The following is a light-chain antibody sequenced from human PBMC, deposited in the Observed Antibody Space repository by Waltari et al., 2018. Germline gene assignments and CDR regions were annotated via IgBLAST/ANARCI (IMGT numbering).Light chain of an antibody. Sequence: EIVLTQSPVTLSLSPGDTATLSCRASQSIGSYLAWYQRKPGQAPRPPIYDASNRAAGIPPRFSGGGSGTDFTLTISGLEPEDFAVYYCQHRNTGLTFGGGTKVEIE. V-gene: IGKV3-11*01. J-gene: IGKJ4*01. CDR1: QSIGSY. CDR3: QHRNTGLT. CDR2: DAS.